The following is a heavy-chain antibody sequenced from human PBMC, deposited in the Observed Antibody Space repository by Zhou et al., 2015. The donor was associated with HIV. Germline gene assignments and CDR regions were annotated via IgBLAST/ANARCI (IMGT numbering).Heavy chain of an antibody. CDR1: GYTFTSYG. CDR3: ARQGSSGGTIFGVVGPVAHFDY. J-gene: IGHJ4*02. D-gene: IGHD3-3*01. V-gene: IGHV1-18*01. CDR2: ISAYNGNT. Sequence: QVQLVQSGAEVKKPGASVKVSCKASGYTFTSYGISWVRQAPGQGLEWMGWISAYNGNTNYAQKLQGRVTMTTDTSTSTAYMELRSLRSDDTAVYYCARQGSSGGTIFGVVGPVAHFDYWGQGTLVTVSS.